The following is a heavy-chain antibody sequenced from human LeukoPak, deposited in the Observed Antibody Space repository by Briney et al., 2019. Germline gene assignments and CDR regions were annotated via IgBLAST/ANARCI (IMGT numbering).Heavy chain of an antibody. D-gene: IGHD6-6*01. J-gene: IGHJ3*02. CDR1: GGSISSSSYY. CDR3: ASETIAARPMGPVNAFDI. V-gene: IGHV4-39*01. Sequence: PSETLSLTCTVSGGSISSSSYYWGWIRQPPGKGLEWIGSIYYSGSTYYNPSLRSRVTISVDTSKNQFSLKLSSVTAADTAVYYCASETIAARPMGPVNAFDIWGQGKMVIVSS. CDR2: IYYSGST.